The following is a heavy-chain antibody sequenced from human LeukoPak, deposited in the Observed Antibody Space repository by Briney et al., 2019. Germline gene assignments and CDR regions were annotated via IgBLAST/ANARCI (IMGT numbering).Heavy chain of an antibody. CDR2: ISWNSGSI. D-gene: IGHD3-10*01. CDR3: AKGGYGSGSYYYFDY. CDR1: GFTFDDYA. V-gene: IGHV3-9*03. Sequence: GGSLRLSCAASGFTFDDYAMHWVRQAPGKGLEWDSGISWNSGSIGYADSVKGRFTISRDNAKNSLYLQMNSLRAEDMALYYCAKGGYGSGSYYYFDYWGQGTLVTVSS. J-gene: IGHJ4*02.